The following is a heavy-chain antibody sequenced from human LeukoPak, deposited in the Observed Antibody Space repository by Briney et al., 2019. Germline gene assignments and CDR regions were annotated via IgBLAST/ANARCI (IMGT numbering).Heavy chain of an antibody. D-gene: IGHD5-12*01. CDR1: GFTFSSYG. Sequence: GGSLRLSCAASGFTFSSYGMHWVRQAPGKGLEWVAVISYDGSDKYYADSVKGRFTISRDNSKNTLYLQMNSLRDEDTAVYYCAMTIVATITSKFKNGAFDIWGQGTMVTVSS. J-gene: IGHJ3*02. V-gene: IGHV3-30*03. CDR2: ISYDGSDK. CDR3: AMTIVATITSKFKNGAFDI.